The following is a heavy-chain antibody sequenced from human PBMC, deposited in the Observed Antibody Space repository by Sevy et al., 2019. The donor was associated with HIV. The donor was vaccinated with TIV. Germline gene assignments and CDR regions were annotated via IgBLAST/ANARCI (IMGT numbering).Heavy chain of an antibody. Sequence: GGSLRLSCAASGFTFSSYWMSWVRQAPGKGLEWVANIKQDGSEKYYVDSVKGRFTISRDNAKNSLYLQMNSLRADDTAVFYCARDYPNNYYDSSGTNYYYGMDVWGQGTTVTVSS. V-gene: IGHV3-7*01. CDR2: IKQDGSEK. CDR1: GFTFSSYW. CDR3: ARDYPNNYYDSSGTNYYYGMDV. D-gene: IGHD3-22*01. J-gene: IGHJ6*02.